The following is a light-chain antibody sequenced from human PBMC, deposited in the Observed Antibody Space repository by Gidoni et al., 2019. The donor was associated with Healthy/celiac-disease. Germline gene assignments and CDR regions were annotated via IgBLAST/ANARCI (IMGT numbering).Light chain of an antibody. CDR3: QAWDSSTAVV. J-gene: IGLJ2*01. CDR1: KLGDKY. V-gene: IGLV3-1*01. CDR2: QDS. Sequence: SYELTPPPSVSVSPGQTASITCSGDKLGDKYACWYQQKPGQSPVLVIYQDSKRPSGIPERFSGSNSGNTATLTISGTQAMDEADYYCQAWDSSTAVVFGGGTKLTV.